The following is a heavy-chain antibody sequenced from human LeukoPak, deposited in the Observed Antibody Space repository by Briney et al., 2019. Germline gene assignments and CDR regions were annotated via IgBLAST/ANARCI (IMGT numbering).Heavy chain of an antibody. V-gene: IGHV1-8*01. J-gene: IGHJ4*02. CDR2: MNPNTGDT. D-gene: IGHD1-26*01. CDR1: GYTFTGYD. Sequence: GASVRVSCKASGYTFTGYDINWVRQATGQGLEWMGWMNPNTGDTGHSHKFQGRVTMTRDTSIDTAYMELSGLTSEDMAVYYCTRGSLSGSSRDYWGQGTLVTVSS. CDR3: TRGSLSGSSRDY.